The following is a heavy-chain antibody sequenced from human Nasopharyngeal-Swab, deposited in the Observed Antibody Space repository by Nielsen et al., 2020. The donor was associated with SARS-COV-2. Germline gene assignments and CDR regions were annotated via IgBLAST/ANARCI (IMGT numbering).Heavy chain of an antibody. J-gene: IGHJ6*02. CDR2: ISSSGSTI. CDR3: ARERDGMDV. V-gene: IGHV3-48*03. Sequence: GGFLRLSCAASGFTFSSYEMNWVRQAPGKGLEWVSYISSSGSTIYYADSVKGRFTISRDNAKNSLYLQMNSLRAEDTAVYYCARERDGMDVWGQGTTVTVSS. CDR1: GFTFSSYE.